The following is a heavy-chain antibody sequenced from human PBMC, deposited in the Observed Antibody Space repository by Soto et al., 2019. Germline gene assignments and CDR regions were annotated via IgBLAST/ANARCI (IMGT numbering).Heavy chain of an antibody. CDR3: ARCVGSGTYYNQYNWFDP. CDR1: GYTFTSYA. J-gene: IGHJ5*02. D-gene: IGHD3-10*01. Sequence: ASVKVSCKASGYTFTSYAISWVRQAPGQGLEWMGWISAYNGNTNYAQKLQGRVTMTTDTSTSTAYMELSSLRSDDTAVYYCARCVGSGTYYNQYNWFDPWGQGTLVTVSS. CDR2: ISAYNGNT. V-gene: IGHV1-18*01.